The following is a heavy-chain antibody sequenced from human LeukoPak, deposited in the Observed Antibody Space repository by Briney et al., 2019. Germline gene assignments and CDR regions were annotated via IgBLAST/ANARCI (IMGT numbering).Heavy chain of an antibody. J-gene: IGHJ4*02. CDR2: ISGSGGST. V-gene: IGHV3-23*01. CDR3: AKDTIFGVVIILFDY. Sequence: GGSLRLSCAASGFTFSSYAMSWVRQAPGKGLEWVSAISGSGGSTYYADSVKGRFTISGDNSKNTLYLQMNSLRAEDTAVYYCAKDTIFGVVIILFDYWGQGTLVTVSS. D-gene: IGHD3-3*01. CDR1: GFTFSSYA.